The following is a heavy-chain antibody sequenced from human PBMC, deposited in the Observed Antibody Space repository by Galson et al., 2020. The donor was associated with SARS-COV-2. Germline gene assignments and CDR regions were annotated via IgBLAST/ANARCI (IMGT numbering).Heavy chain of an antibody. D-gene: IGHD2-8*01. J-gene: IGHJ4*01. CDR3: VRSTGGGCTSSSCHGLSIDY. CDR2: LSYDGSNV. CDR1: GFTFRDYA. V-gene: IGHV3-30*04. Sequence: GSLRLSCAASGFTFRDYAMQWVRQAPGKGLEWVAVLSYDGSNVFYADSVKGRFTIFRDNSKNTLYLQMNSLRADDSALYFCVRSTGGGCTSSSCHGLSIDYWGHGTLVTVAS.